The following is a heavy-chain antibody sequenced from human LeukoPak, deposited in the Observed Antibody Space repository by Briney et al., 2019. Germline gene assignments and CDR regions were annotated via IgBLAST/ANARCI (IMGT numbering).Heavy chain of an antibody. D-gene: IGHD1-26*01. Sequence: ASVKVSCTTSGYTFSMNVIHWMCQAPGQRLEWMGWINTGTGKTKYSQKFQGRLSITRDTSANTTSMELSSLRSEDTAVFYCARDKRSSPYYLFDYWGQGTLVTVSS. CDR1: GYTFSMNV. CDR2: INTGTGKT. J-gene: IGHJ4*02. V-gene: IGHV1-3*04. CDR3: ARDKRSSPYYLFDY.